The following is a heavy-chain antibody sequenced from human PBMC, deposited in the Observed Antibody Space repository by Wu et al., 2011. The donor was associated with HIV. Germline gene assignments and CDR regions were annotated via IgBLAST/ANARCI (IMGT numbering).Heavy chain of an antibody. V-gene: IGHV1-69*05. J-gene: IGHJ3*02. D-gene: IGHD3-22*01. CDR1: GGTFSRYA. CDR3: ARVRYNYYDSGASYAFNI. CDR2: IIPLSGTA. Sequence: GSSVKVSCKASGGTFSRYAISWVRQAPGHGLEWMGEIIPLSGTAKYAQKFRGRVTITTDDSTSTGYMELTSLRSEDTAVYYCARVRYNYYDSGASYAFNIWGQGTMVTVSS.